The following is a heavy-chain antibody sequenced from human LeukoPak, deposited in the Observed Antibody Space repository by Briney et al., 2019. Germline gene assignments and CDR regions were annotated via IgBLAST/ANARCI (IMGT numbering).Heavy chain of an antibody. D-gene: IGHD3-22*01. V-gene: IGHV3-23*01. CDR2: IRKNGGNT. CDR1: GFTLSSYA. CDR3: AKVYYDSSGSDY. Sequence: GGSLRLSCAASGFTLSSYAMNWARQAPGGGLEWVSGIRKNGGNTYYADSGQGRFTISRDNAKNTLYLQMHSRRAEDTAVYYCAKVYYDSSGSDYWGQGTLVTVSS. J-gene: IGHJ4*02.